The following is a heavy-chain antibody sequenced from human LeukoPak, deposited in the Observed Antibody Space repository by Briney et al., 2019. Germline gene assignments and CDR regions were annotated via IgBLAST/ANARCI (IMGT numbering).Heavy chain of an antibody. V-gene: IGHV3-53*01. J-gene: IGHJ4*02. Sequence: GGSLRLSCAASGFTFSSNYMSWVRQAPGKGLEWVSVIYSGGSTYYADSVKGRFTISRDNSKNTLYLQMNSLRAEDTAVYYCARVPVEMGGAADYWGQGTLVTVSS. D-gene: IGHD5-24*01. CDR2: IYSGGST. CDR1: GFTFSSNY. CDR3: ARVPVEMGGAADY.